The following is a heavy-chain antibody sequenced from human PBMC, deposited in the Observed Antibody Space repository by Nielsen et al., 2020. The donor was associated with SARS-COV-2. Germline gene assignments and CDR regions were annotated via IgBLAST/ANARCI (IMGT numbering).Heavy chain of an antibody. CDR1: GFTFSSYE. D-gene: IGHD3-22*01. J-gene: IGHJ6*02. Sequence: GSLKISCAASGFTFSSYEMNWVRQAPGKGLEWVSYISSSGSTIYYADSVKGRFTISRDNAKNSLYLQMNSLRAEDTAVYYCARESSGYYIYYYGMDVWGQGTTVTVSS. CDR2: ISSSGSTI. V-gene: IGHV3-48*03. CDR3: ARESSGYYIYYYGMDV.